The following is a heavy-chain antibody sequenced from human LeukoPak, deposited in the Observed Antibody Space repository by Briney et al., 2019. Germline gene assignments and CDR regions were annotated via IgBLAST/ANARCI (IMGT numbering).Heavy chain of an antibody. D-gene: IGHD3-22*01. CDR3: AKVGVHYYYSSGPSSQAHYYYYYGMDV. J-gene: IGHJ6*02. CDR2: IIPILGIA. CDR1: GGTFSSYT. Sequence: ASVNVSCKASGGTFSSYTISWLRQAPGQGLDWMGRIIPILGIANYAQKFQGRVTITADKSTSTVYMELSSLRSEETAVYYCAKVGVHYYYSSGPSSQAHYYYYYGMDVWGQGTTVTVSS. V-gene: IGHV1-69*02.